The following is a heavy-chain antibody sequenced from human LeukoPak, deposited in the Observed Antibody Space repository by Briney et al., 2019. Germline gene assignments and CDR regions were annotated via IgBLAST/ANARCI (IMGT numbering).Heavy chain of an antibody. CDR2: MYLSGTT. V-gene: IGHV4-38-2*01. CDR3: AKTDYGHYSGFEV. CDR1: TYSISNGYS. D-gene: IGHD4-17*01. Sequence: PSETLSLTCVVSTYSISNGYSRGWIRQPPGKGLEWIGSMYLSGTTYYNPSLKGRVTISVDKSKNQFYLKVDFVTAADTAVYFCAKTDYGHYSGFEVWGQGIMVTVSS. J-gene: IGHJ3*01.